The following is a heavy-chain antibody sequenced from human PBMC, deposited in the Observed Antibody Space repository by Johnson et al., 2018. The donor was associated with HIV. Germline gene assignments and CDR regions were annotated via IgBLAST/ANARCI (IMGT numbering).Heavy chain of an antibody. Sequence: QVQLVESGGGVVRPGGSLRLSCAASGFTFDDYGMHWVRQAPGKGLEWVAFIRYDGSNTYDADSVRGRFTISRDNSKNTLYLQMNSLRAEDTAVYYCAKGGYCSGGSCYPDAFDIWGQGTMVTVSS. CDR1: GFTFDDYG. CDR2: IRYDGSNT. J-gene: IGHJ3*02. V-gene: IGHV3-30*02. CDR3: AKGGYCSGGSCYPDAFDI. D-gene: IGHD2-15*01.